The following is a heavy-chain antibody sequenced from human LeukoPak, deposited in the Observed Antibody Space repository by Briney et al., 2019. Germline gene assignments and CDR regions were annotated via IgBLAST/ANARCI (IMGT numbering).Heavy chain of an antibody. CDR3: ARTPYYYDSSGYYAAPGDAFDI. CDR2: IYYSGST. D-gene: IGHD3-22*01. V-gene: IGHV4-59*01. CDR1: GGSISSYY. Sequence: PSETLSLTCTVSGGSISSYYWSWIRQPPGKGLEWIGYIYYSGSTNYNPSLKSRVTISVDTSKNQFSLKLSSVTAADTAVYYCARTPYYYDSSGYYAAPGDAFDIWGQGTMVTVSS. J-gene: IGHJ3*02.